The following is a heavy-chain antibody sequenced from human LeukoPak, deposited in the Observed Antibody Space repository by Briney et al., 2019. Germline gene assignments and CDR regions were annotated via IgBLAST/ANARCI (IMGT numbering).Heavy chain of an antibody. D-gene: IGHD6-13*01. J-gene: IGHJ3*02. CDR2: INPSGGST. CDR1: GYTFTSYY. V-gene: IGHV1-46*01. Sequence: ASVKVSCKASGYTFTSYYMHRVRQAPGQGLEWMGIINPSGGSTSYAQKFQGRVTMTRDTSISTAYMELSRLRSDDTAVYYCARVRIAGAPDAFDIWGQGTMVTVSS. CDR3: ARVRIAGAPDAFDI.